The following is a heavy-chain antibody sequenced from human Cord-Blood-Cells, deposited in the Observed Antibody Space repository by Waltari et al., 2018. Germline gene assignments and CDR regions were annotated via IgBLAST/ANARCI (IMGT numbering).Heavy chain of an antibody. V-gene: IGHV4-34*01. CDR2: INHSGST. CDR3: ARGLRGDRDIVATIDY. CDR1: GGSFSGYY. D-gene: IGHD5-12*01. J-gene: IGHJ4*02. Sequence: QVQLQQWGAGLLKPSETLSLTCAVYGGSFSGYYCSWIRQPPGKGLEWIGEINHSGSTNYNPSLKSRVTISVDTSKNQFSLKLSSVTAADTAVYYCARGLRGDRDIVATIDYWGQGTLVTVSS.